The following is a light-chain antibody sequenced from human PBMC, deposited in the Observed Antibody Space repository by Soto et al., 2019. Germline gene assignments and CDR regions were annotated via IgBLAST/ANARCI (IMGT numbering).Light chain of an antibody. Sequence: DIQMTQSPPTLSASVGDRVTKTCRDSQSIRHYLALYQQMPGKAPKLLIYGASTLQSGVPSRFSGSGSGTEFTLTISSLQPDDFGTYFCQHHNSYSQTFGQGTKVDIK. J-gene: IGKJ1*01. V-gene: IGKV1-5*01. CDR2: GAS. CDR3: QHHNSYSQT. CDR1: QSIRHY.